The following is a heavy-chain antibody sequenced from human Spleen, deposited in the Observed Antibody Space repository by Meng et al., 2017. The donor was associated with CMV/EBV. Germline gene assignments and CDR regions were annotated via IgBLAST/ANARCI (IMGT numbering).Heavy chain of an antibody. D-gene: IGHD6-19*01. J-gene: IGHJ4*02. CDR3: ARNKVAGITYYFDY. V-gene: IGHV1-69*10. Sequence: KASGGTFRSYAITWVRQAPGQGLEWMGGIIPMLGKENFAQNFQGRVTITTDKSTSTAYMELSSLRSEDKAVYYCARNKVAGITYYFDYWGQGTLVTVSS. CDR1: GGTFRSYA. CDR2: IIPMLGKE.